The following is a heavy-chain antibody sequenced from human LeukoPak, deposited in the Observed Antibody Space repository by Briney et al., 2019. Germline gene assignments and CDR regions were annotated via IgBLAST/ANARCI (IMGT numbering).Heavy chain of an antibody. V-gene: IGHV1-69*06. Sequence: SVKVSCKASGGTFSSYAISWVRQAPGQGLEWMGGIIPIFGTANYAQKFQGRVTITADKSTSTAYMELSSLRSEDTAVYYCARDNSVRDEAWWFNPWGQGTLATVSS. D-gene: IGHD4-23*01. CDR2: IIPIFGTA. CDR1: GGTFSSYA. J-gene: IGHJ5*02. CDR3: ARDNSVRDEAWWFNP.